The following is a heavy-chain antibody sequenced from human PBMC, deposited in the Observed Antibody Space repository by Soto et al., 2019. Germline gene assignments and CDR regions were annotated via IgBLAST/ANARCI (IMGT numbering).Heavy chain of an antibody. Sequence: PSETLSLTCTVSGGSISGHYWSWIRQPPGKGLQYIGYISYRGDTNYNPSLKSRVTISVDTSNNQFSLRLSSVTAADTAVYYCVRDVGIQHDNGYYDFWRGKNNWFDPWGQGTLVTVSS. CDR2: ISYRGDT. CDR3: VRDVGIQHDNGYYDFWRGKNNWFDP. D-gene: IGHD3-3*01. V-gene: IGHV4-59*11. J-gene: IGHJ5*02. CDR1: GGSISGHY.